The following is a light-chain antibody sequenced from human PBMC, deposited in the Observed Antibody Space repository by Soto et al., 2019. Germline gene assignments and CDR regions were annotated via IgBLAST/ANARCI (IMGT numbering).Light chain of an antibody. J-gene: IGLJ1*01. Sequence: QSALTQPASVSGSPGQWITISCTGTSSDVGGYNYVSWYQQHPGKAPKLMIYDVSNRPSGVSNRFSGSKSGNTASLTISGLQAEDEADYYCSSYTSSSTDFGTGTKLTVL. CDR1: SSDVGGYNY. V-gene: IGLV2-14*01. CDR2: DVS. CDR3: SSYTSSSTD.